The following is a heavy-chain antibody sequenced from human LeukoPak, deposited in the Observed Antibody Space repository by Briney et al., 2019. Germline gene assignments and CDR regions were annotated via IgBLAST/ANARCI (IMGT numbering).Heavy chain of an antibody. D-gene: IGHD3-10*01. CDR2: INNNGNII. V-gene: IGHV3-11*01. Sequence: GGSLRLSCAASGFNFGDYYMSWIRQAPGKGLEWISYINNNGNIIYYADSVKGRFTTSRDNGNNSVYLQINSPRAEDTAVYFCARDREKFGSVDVFEIWGQGTTVTVSS. CDR3: ARDREKFGSVDVFEI. CDR1: GFNFGDYY. J-gene: IGHJ3*02.